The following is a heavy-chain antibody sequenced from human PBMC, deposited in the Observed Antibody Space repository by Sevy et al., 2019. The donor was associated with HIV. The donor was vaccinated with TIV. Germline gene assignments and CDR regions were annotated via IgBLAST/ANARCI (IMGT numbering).Heavy chain of an antibody. D-gene: IGHD2-21*02. J-gene: IGHJ4*02. V-gene: IGHV4-59*01. CDR1: GGSISSYY. CDR2: IYYSGST. Sequence: ETLSLTCTVSGGSISSYYWSWIRQPPGKGLEWIGYIYYSGSTNYNPSLKSRVTISVDTSKNQFSLKLSSVTAADTAVYYCARSPRVTSFDYWGQGTLVTVSS. CDR3: ARSPRVTSFDY.